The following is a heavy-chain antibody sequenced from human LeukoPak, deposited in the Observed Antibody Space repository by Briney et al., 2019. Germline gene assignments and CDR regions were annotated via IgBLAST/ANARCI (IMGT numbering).Heavy chain of an antibody. Sequence: SETLSLTCTVSGGSISSYYWSWIRQPAGKGLEWIGRIYTSGSTNYNPSLKSRVTMSVDTSKNQFSLKLSSVTAADTAVYYCARAGAVAGPGAFDTWGQGTMVTVSS. J-gene: IGHJ3*02. D-gene: IGHD6-19*01. CDR3: ARAGAVAGPGAFDT. CDR2: IYTSGST. CDR1: GGSISSYY. V-gene: IGHV4-4*07.